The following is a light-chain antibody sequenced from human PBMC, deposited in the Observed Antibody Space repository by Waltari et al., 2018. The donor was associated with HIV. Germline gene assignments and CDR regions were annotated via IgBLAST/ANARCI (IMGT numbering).Light chain of an antibody. Sequence: SYELTQPPSVSVSPGQTARITCSGDALPKQYAYWYQQKPGQAPVLVIYKDSERPSGIPDRFSGSSSGTTVTLTIRGVQAEDEADYYCQSADSSGTYWVFGGGTKLTVL. V-gene: IGLV3-25*03. CDR2: KDS. J-gene: IGLJ3*02. CDR1: ALPKQY. CDR3: QSADSSGTYWV.